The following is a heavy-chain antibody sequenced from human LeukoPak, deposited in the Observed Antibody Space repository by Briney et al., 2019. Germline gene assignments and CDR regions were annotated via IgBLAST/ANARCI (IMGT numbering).Heavy chain of an antibody. V-gene: IGHV3-66*04. CDR3: ARHKSRDHNAWYEACDI. J-gene: IGHJ3*02. CDR1: GFTVSSDY. D-gene: IGHD6-13*01. Sequence: GGSLRLSWVASGFTVSSDYMCWVRQAPGKGLEWVSVIFSGGNTYYADSVKGRFTISRDNSKNTLYLQMNSLRAEDTAVYYCARHKSRDHNAWYEACDILGQGTMVTVSS. CDR2: IFSGGNT.